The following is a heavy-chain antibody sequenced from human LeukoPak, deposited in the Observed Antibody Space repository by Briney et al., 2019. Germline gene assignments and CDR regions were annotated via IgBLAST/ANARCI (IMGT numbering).Heavy chain of an antibody. CDR3: AKNGEYQLLYPYYFDY. CDR2: ISGSGGST. V-gene: IGHV3-23*01. CDR1: GFTFSSYA. J-gene: IGHJ4*02. D-gene: IGHD2-2*02. Sequence: GGSLRLSCAASGFTFSSYAMSWVRQAPGKGLEWVSAISGSGGSTYYADSVKGRFTIPRDNSKNTLYLQMNSLRAEDTAVYYCAKNGEYQLLYPYYFDYWGQGTLVTVSS.